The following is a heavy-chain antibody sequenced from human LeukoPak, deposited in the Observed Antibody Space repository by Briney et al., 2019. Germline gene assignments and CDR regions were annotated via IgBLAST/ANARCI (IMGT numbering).Heavy chain of an antibody. CDR3: ARDGEPAAIGESSSWYVMGAFDI. CDR2: IIPIFGTA. CDR1: GGTFSSYA. V-gene: IGHV1-69*13. Sequence: GASVKVSCKASGGTFSSYAISWVRQAPGQGLEWMGGIIPIFGTANYAQKFQGRVTITADESTSTAYMELSSLRSEDTAVYYCARDGEPAAIGESSSWYVMGAFDIWGQGTMVTVSS. J-gene: IGHJ3*02. D-gene: IGHD6-13*01.